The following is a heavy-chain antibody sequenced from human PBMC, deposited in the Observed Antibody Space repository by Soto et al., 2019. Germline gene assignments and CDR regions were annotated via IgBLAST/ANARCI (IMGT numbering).Heavy chain of an antibody. V-gene: IGHV4-34*01. Sequence: SETLSLTCAVYGGSFSGYYWSWIRQPPGKGLEWIGEINHSGSTNYNPSLKSRVTISVDTSKNQFSLKLSSVTAADTAVYYCARGRARFGEGSWFDPWGQGTLVTVSS. J-gene: IGHJ5*02. CDR2: INHSGST. CDR3: ARGRARFGEGSWFDP. CDR1: GGSFSGYY. D-gene: IGHD3-10*01.